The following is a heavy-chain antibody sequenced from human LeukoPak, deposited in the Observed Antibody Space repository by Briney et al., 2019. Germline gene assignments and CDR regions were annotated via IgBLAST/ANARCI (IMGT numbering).Heavy chain of an antibody. CDR1: GGSISTDSNY. J-gene: IGHJ4*01. CDR2: IYYSGST. CDR3: ARLLVDSSGWPYCDY. D-gene: IGHD6-19*01. V-gene: IGHV4-39*01. Sequence: PSETLSLTCSISGGSISTDSNYWGWIRQPPGKGLEWIGTIYYSGSTFYNPSLKGRVTISVDMSRNQFSLKLSSVSAADTALYYCARLLVDSSGWPYCDYWGHGALVTVSS.